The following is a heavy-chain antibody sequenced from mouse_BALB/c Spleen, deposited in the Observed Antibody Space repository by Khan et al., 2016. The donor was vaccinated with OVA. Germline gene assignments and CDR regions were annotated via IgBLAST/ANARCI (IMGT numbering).Heavy chain of an antibody. J-gene: IGHJ4*01. V-gene: IGHV1-4*01. CDR1: GYTFTRNT. D-gene: IGHD1-1*01. Sequence: QVQLQQSGAELARPGASVKMSCKASGYTFTRNTMHWVKQRPGQGLEWIGYINPRSGYTNYNQNFKDKATLTADKSSSTAYMQLSSLTSEDSAVYYCARRTTVYTMDYWGQGTSVTVSS. CDR2: INPRSGYT. CDR3: ARRTTVYTMDY.